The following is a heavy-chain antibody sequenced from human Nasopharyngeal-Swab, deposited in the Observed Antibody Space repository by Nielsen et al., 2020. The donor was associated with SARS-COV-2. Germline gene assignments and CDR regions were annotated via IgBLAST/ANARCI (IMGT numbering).Heavy chain of an antibody. J-gene: IGHJ6*03. CDR3: AKGLRVGSAYYFYYYMDV. Sequence: GGSLRLSCATSGFTFRSYGMHWVRQAPGKGLAWVAVTSFDGSNKPYADSVKGRFTISKDYAQNTLYLHMNSLRAEDTAVYYCAKGLRVGSAYYFYYYMDVWGKGTTVTVSS. CDR1: GFTFRSYG. D-gene: IGHD1-26*01. CDR2: TSFDGSNK. V-gene: IGHV3-30*05.